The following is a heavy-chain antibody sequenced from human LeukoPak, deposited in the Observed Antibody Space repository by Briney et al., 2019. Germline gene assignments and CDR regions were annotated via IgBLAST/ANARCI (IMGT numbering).Heavy chain of an antibody. CDR2: ISGSGGST. V-gene: IGHV3-23*01. CDR3: ARRGGYCSGCYDY. CDR1: GFTFSSYA. D-gene: IGHD2-15*01. J-gene: IGHJ4*02. Sequence: GGSLRLSCAASGFTFSSYAMSWVRQAPGKGLEWVSAISGSGGSTYYADSVEGRFTISRANSKNTLYLQMNGLRAEDTAVYYCARRGGYCSGCYDYWGQGTLVTVSA.